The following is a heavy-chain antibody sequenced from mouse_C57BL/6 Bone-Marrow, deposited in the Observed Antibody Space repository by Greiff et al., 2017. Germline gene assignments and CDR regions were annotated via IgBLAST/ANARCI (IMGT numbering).Heavy chain of an antibody. CDR2: IYPRSGNT. D-gene: IGHD3-2*02. CDR1: GYTFTTYG. V-gene: IGHV1-81*01. J-gene: IGHJ3*01. CDR3: ARGQLRLRPFFAY. Sequence: VKLQESGAELARPGASVKLSCKASGYTFTTYGISWVKQRTGQGLEWIGEIYPRSGNTYYNEKFKGKATLTADKSSSTAYMELRRLTSEDSAVYFCARGQLRLRPFFAYWGQGTLVTVSA.